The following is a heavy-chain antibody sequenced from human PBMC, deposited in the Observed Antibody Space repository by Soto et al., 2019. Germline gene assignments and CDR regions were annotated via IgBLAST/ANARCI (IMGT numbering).Heavy chain of an antibody. CDR1: GFIFENLG. D-gene: IGHD1-26*01. V-gene: IGHV3-23*01. Sequence: GGSLRLSCAASGFIFENLGMSWVRQAPGKGLEWISSISGSGFKKYYADSVKGRFTISRDNSKSTVYLELNNLSAEDTAVYHCAKNQGVELVPLATVDWFDPWGQGSVVTVSS. J-gene: IGHJ5*02. CDR2: ISGSGFKK. CDR3: AKNQGVELVPLATVDWFDP.